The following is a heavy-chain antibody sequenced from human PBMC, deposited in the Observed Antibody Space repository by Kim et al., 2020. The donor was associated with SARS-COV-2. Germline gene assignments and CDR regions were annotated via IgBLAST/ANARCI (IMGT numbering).Heavy chain of an antibody. Sequence: SETLSLTCTVSGGSVSSGSYYWSWIRQPPGKGLEWIGYIYYSGSTNYNPSLKSRVTISVDTSKNQFSLKLSSVTAADTAVYYCARAISGSGRGRFDPWGQGTLVTVSS. CDR1: GGSVSSGSYY. J-gene: IGHJ5*02. CDR2: IYYSGST. V-gene: IGHV4-61*01. CDR3: ARAISGSGRGRFDP. D-gene: IGHD3-10*01.